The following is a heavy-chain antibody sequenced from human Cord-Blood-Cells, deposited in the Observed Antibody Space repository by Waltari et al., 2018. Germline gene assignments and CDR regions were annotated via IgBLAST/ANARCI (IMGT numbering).Heavy chain of an antibody. CDR3: AAGLGYCSSTSCPKWFDP. J-gene: IGHJ5*02. CDR1: GGSISSSSYS. V-gene: IGHV4-39*01. D-gene: IGHD2-2*01. Sequence: QLQLQESGPGLVKPSETLSLTCTVSGGSISSSSYSWGWTRQPPVKGLEWIGSSYSSESTYYNPSLKSRVTISVDTSKNQFSLKLSSVTAADTAVYYCAAGLGYCSSTSCPKWFDPWGQGTLVTVSS. CDR2: SYSSEST.